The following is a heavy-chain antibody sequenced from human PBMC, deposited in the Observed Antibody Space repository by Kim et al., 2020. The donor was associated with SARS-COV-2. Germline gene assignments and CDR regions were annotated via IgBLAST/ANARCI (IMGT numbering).Heavy chain of an antibody. V-gene: IGHV3-23*01. CDR2: ISGSGGST. D-gene: IGHD2-8*01. J-gene: IGHJ3*02. CDR3: AKDPPRGYCTNGVCRRGVVTADVDAFDI. CDR1: GFTFSSYA. Sequence: GGSLRLSCAASGFTFSSYAMSWVRQAPGKGLEWVSAISGSGGSTYYADSVKGRFTISRDNSKNTLYLQMNSLRAEDTAVYYCAKDPPRGYCTNGVCRRGVVTADVDAFDIWGQGTMVTVSS.